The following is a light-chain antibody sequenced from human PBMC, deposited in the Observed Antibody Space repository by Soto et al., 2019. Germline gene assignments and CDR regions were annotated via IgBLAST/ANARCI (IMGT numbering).Light chain of an antibody. Sequence: SYVLTLPPSVSVAPGQTARITCGGNNIGIKTVHWYQHKPGQAPVLVLYDDSDRPSGIPERFSGSNSGNTATLTISRVEAGDEADYHCQVWGGSSDHVVFGGGTKLTVL. CDR2: DDS. CDR1: NIGIKT. CDR3: QVWGGSSDHVV. V-gene: IGLV3-21*02. J-gene: IGLJ2*01.